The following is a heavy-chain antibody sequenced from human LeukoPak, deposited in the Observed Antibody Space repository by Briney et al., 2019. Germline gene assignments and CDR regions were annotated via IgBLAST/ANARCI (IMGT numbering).Heavy chain of an antibody. CDR1: GGSISSSSYY. CDR3: ARDVTTRGYYFDY. V-gene: IGHV4-39*07. D-gene: IGHD3-22*01. CDR2: IYYSGSA. J-gene: IGHJ4*02. Sequence: PSETLSLTCTVSGGSISSSSYYWGWIRQPPGKGLEWIGSIYYSGSAYYNPSLKSRVTISVDTSKNQFSLKLSSVTAADTAVYYCARDVTTRGYYFDYWGQGTLVTVSS.